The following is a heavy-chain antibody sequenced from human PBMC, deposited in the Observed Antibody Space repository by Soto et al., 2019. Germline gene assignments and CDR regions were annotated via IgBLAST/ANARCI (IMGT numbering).Heavy chain of an antibody. Sequence: EVQLLESGGGLVQPGGSLRLSCAASGFTFSSYAMSWVRQAPGKGLEWVSAISGSGGSTYYADSVKGRFTISRDNSKNTLYLQMNSLRAEDTAVYYCAKDLWDLTDDDILTYFDYWGQGTLVTVSS. CDR2: ISGSGGST. V-gene: IGHV3-23*01. D-gene: IGHD3-9*01. J-gene: IGHJ4*02. CDR3: AKDLWDLTDDDILTYFDY. CDR1: GFTFSSYA.